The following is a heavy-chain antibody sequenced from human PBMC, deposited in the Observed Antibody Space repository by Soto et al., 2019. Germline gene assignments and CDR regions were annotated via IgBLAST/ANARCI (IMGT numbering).Heavy chain of an antibody. CDR2: ISGGGDAT. D-gene: IGHD3-10*01. CDR1: RFTFSGYA. J-gene: IGHJ2*01. CDR3: ARKVSGSTGRPDLWYFDL. Sequence: EVQLLDSGGGLVQPGGSLRLSCAASRFTFSGYALTRVPPAPGEGLEWVSAISGGGDATFYADSVKGRFTISRDNSKNTLYLQMNTLRAEDTAVYYCARKVSGSTGRPDLWYFDLWGRGTLVTVSS. V-gene: IGHV3-23*01.